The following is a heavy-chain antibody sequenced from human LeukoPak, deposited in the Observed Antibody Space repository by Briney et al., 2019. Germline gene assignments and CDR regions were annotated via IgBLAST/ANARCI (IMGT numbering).Heavy chain of an antibody. CDR1: GFTFSSYS. CDR2: ISSSSSYI. CDR3: ARDGVLSYSGYDRPENGFDY. V-gene: IGHV3-21*01. D-gene: IGHD5-12*01. J-gene: IGHJ4*02. Sequence: GGSLRLSCAASGFTFSSYSMNWVRQAPGKGLEWVSSISSSSSYIYYADSVKGRFTISRDNAKNSLYLQMNSLRAEDTAVYYCARDGVLSYSGYDRPENGFDYWGQGTLVTVSS.